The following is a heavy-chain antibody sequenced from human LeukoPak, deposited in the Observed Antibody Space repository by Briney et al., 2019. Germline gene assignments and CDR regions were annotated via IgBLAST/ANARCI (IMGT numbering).Heavy chain of an antibody. CDR2: IIPILGIA. Sequence: ASVKVSCKASGGTISSYAISWVRQAAGQGPEWMGRIIPILGIANYAQKFQGRVTITADKSTSTAYMELSSLRSEDTAVYYCARGSRSGPLWDSSGYYWAYFDYWGQGTLVTVSS. CDR3: ARGSRSGPLWDSSGYYWAYFDY. D-gene: IGHD3-22*01. CDR1: GGTISSYA. J-gene: IGHJ4*02. V-gene: IGHV1-69*04.